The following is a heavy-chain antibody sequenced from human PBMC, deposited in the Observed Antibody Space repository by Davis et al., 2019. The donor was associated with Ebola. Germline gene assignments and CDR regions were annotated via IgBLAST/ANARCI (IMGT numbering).Heavy chain of an antibody. J-gene: IGHJ6*02. CDR3: AKDVGSGYCILSGGTDI. CDR2: INPNNGGT. D-gene: IGHD2-15*01. CDR1: GYTHTGYY. Sequence: ASVTVTCKSSGYTHTGYYIHWVRQAPGQGFVWVGWINPNNGGTNYARKFQGWVTMTRDTSINTAYMEVSGLKGDDTAVYYCAKDVGSGYCILSGGTDIWGQGTTVTVSS. V-gene: IGHV1-2*04.